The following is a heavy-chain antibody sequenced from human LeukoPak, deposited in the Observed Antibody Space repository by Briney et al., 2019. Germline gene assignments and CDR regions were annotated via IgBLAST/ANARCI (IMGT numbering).Heavy chain of an antibody. CDR3: ARAITGANNWFDP. CDR1: GGSISSGSYY. V-gene: IGHV4-61*02. CDR2: IYTSGST. Sequence: PSETLSLTCTVSGGSISSGSYYWSWIRQPAGKGLGWIGRIYTSGSTNYNPSLKSRVTISVDTSKNQFSLKLSSVTAADTAVYYCARAITGANNWFDPWGQGTLVTVSS. D-gene: IGHD1-20*01. J-gene: IGHJ5*02.